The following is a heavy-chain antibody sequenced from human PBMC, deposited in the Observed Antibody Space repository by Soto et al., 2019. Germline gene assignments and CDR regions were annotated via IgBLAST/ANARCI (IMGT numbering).Heavy chain of an antibody. V-gene: IGHV3-11*01. Sequence: QVQLVESGGGLVKPGGSLRLSGAASGFTFSDYYMIWIRQPPGKGLEWVSYISPSGSTIPYAVSVKGRFTISRDNARNSLYLQMNSLSGEDTAVYYCARNGYGTPFGYWGQGTLVTVSS. CDR2: ISPSGSTI. D-gene: IGHD2-15*01. CDR3: ARNGYGTPFGY. J-gene: IGHJ4*02. CDR1: GFTFSDYY.